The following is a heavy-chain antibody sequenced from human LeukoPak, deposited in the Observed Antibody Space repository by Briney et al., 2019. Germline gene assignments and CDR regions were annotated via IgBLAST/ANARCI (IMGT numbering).Heavy chain of an antibody. V-gene: IGHV1-69*06. CDR1: GGTFSSYA. Sequence: SVKVSCKASGGTFSSYAISWVRQAPGQGLEWMGGIIPIFGTANYAQKFQGRVTITADKSTSTAYMELSSLRSEDTAVYYCARVGLDYYYGSGSYYNGAFFDYWGQGTLVTVSS. D-gene: IGHD3-10*01. CDR3: ARVGLDYYYGSGSYYNGAFFDY. J-gene: IGHJ4*02. CDR2: IIPIFGTA.